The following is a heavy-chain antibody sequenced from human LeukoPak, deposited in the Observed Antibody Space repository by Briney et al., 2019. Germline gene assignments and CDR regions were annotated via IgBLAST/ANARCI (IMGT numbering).Heavy chain of an antibody. CDR3: ARVGHSSSWLNYYYMDV. CDR2: IIPILGIA. J-gene: IGHJ6*03. Sequence: SVKVSCKASGGTFSSYAISWVRQAPGQGLEWMGRIIPILGIANYAQKFQGRVTITTDESTSTAYMELSSLRSEDTAVYYCARVGHSSSWLNYYYMDVWGKGTTVTVSS. V-gene: IGHV1-69*04. CDR1: GGTFSSYA. D-gene: IGHD6-13*01.